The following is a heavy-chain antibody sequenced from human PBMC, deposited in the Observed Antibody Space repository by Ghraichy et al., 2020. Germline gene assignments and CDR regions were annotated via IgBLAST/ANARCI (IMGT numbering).Heavy chain of an antibody. CDR1: GYTFTSYY. Sequence: ASVKVSCKASGYTFTSYYMHWVRQAPGQGLEWMGIINPSGGSTSYAQKFQGRVTMTRDTSTSTVYMELSSLRSEDTAVYYCARDGDSSGYYYLDFDYWGQGTLVTVSS. CDR3: ARDGDSSGYYYLDFDY. V-gene: IGHV1-46*01. J-gene: IGHJ4*02. D-gene: IGHD3-22*01. CDR2: INPSGGST.